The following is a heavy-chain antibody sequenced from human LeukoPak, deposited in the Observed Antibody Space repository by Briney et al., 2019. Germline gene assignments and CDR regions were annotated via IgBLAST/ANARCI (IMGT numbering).Heavy chain of an antibody. CDR2: ISSYSHYL. Sequence: GGSLRLSCVASGFTFSFYTMNWVRQAPGQGLEWVSSISSYSHYLYYADSVKGRSTISRDNAKNSVYLEMNSLRAEDTAVYFCARDLRPDVPTAPTPDSWGQGTLVTVSS. CDR1: GFTFSFYT. D-gene: IGHD2-21*02. CDR3: ARDLRPDVPTAPTPDS. J-gene: IGHJ5*02. V-gene: IGHV3-21*06.